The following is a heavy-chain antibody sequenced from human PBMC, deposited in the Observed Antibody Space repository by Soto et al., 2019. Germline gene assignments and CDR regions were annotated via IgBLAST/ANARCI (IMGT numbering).Heavy chain of an antibody. CDR3: ARDPKNSLCSSTSCSPYYYYGMDV. CDR1: GYTFTSYA. CDR2: INAGNGNT. Sequence: ASVKVSCKASGYTFTSYAMHWVRQAPGQRLEWMGWINAGNGNTKYSQKFQGRVTITRDTSASTAYMELSSLRSEDTAVYYCARDPKNSLCSSTSCSPYYYYGMDVWGQGTTVTVSS. V-gene: IGHV1-3*01. J-gene: IGHJ6*02. D-gene: IGHD2-2*01.